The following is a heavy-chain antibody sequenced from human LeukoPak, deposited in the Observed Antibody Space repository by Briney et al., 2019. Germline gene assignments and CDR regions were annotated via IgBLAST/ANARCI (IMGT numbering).Heavy chain of an antibody. CDR3: ATAPQVTAILD. D-gene: IGHD2-21*02. CDR1: GFTFSSSW. CDR2: IDSDGHPT. Sequence: GGSLRLSCAASGFTFSSSWMHWVRQAPGKGLVWASRIDSDGHPTTYADSLKGRFTISRDNAKNTLYLQMNGLSAEDTAVYYCATAPQVTAILDWGQGTLVTVSS. V-gene: IGHV3-74*01. J-gene: IGHJ4*02.